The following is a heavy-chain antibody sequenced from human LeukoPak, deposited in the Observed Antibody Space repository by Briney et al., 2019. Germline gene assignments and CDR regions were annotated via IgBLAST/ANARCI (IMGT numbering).Heavy chain of an antibody. J-gene: IGHJ4*02. CDR1: GGPFSDYF. D-gene: IGHD3-10*02. Sequence: PSETLSLTCAFYGGPFSDYFFVWIRQSPGKGLEWIGEINHSGYTNYKPSLRSRVTISLDSSKSQFSLRLSSVTAADTAVYYCTRCLSGDHKPPYDYWGQGTLVTVSS. V-gene: IGHV4-34*01. CDR3: TRCLSGDHKPPYDY. CDR2: INHSGYT.